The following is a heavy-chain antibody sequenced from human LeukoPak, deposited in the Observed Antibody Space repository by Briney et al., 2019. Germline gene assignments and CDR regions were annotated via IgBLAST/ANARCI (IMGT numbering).Heavy chain of an antibody. CDR3: ARDGDYYGSERILGLDY. Sequence: SETLSLTCTVSGGSISISNYYWGWIRQPPGKGLKWIGSMSYSGRTYYNPSLKTRVTVSLDTSKNQFSLNLISVTAADTAVYYCARDGDYYGSERILGLDYWGPGILVIVSS. V-gene: IGHV4-39*07. J-gene: IGHJ4*02. D-gene: IGHD3-10*01. CDR1: GGSISISNYY. CDR2: MSYSGRT.